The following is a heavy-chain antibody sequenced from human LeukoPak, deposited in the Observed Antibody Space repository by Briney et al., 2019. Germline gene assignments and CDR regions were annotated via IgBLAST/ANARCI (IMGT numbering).Heavy chain of an antibody. CDR2: ISWNSGSI. Sequence: GGSLRLSCAASGFTFDDYAMHWVRQAPGKGLEWVSGISWNSGSIGYADSVKGRFTISRDNAKNSLYLQMNSLRAEDTALYYCAKYRTSGYFDWLSGFDYWGQGTLVTVSS. CDR3: AKYRTSGYFDWLSGFDY. V-gene: IGHV3-9*01. CDR1: GFTFDDYA. J-gene: IGHJ4*02. D-gene: IGHD3-9*01.